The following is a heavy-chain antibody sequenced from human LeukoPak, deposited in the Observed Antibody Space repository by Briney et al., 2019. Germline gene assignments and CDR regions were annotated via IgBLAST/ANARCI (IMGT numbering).Heavy chain of an antibody. J-gene: IGHJ3*02. CDR1: GGSISSYY. V-gene: IGHV4-59*01. Sequence: PSETLSLTCTVSGGSISSYYWSWIRQPPGKGLEWIGYIYYSGSTNYNPSLKSRVTISVDTSKNQFSLKLSSVTAADTAVYYCARGYYDSSGYIQDAFDIWGQGTMVTVSS. CDR3: ARGYYDSSGYIQDAFDI. CDR2: IYYSGST. D-gene: IGHD3-22*01.